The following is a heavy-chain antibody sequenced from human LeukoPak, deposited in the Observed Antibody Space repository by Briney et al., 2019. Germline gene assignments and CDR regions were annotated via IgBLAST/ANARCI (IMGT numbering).Heavy chain of an antibody. CDR3: ARGGTTTWRIGYYFDY. D-gene: IGHD1-1*01. CDR2: IYSAGST. V-gene: IGHV4-59*01. J-gene: IGHJ4*02. Sequence: PSETLSLTCTVPGGSINSYYWNWIRQSPGQGLEWIGFIYSAGSTNYNPSLKSRVAISVDTSQNQFSLKLSSVTAADTAVYYCARGGTTTWRIGYYFDYWGQGALVTVSS. CDR1: GGSINSYY.